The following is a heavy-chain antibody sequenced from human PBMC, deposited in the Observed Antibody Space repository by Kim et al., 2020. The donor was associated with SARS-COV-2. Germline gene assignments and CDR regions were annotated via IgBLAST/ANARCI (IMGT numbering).Heavy chain of an antibody. CDR3: ARVMVVPGAFDI. CDR2: MHYSGTS. Sequence: SETLSLTCTVSGASIDIGGSFWSWIRQHPGKGLEWIGYMHYSGTSYYNASLKSRISISIDASKNQFSLNLSSVTAADTAVYFCARVMVVPGAFDIWGQGT. CDR1: GASIDIGGSF. V-gene: IGHV4-31*03. J-gene: IGHJ3*02. D-gene: IGHD3-10*01.